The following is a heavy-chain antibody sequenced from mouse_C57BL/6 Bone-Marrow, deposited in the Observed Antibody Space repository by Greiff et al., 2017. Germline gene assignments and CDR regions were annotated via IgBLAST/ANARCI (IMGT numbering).Heavy chain of an antibody. CDR3: ARGPAAVSPWFAY. J-gene: IGHJ3*01. V-gene: IGHV1-78*01. Sequence: QVQLQQSDAELVKPGASVKISCKASGYTFTDHTIHWMKQRPEQGLEWIGYIYPRDGSTKYNEKFKGKATVTADKSSSTAYMQLNSLTSEDSAVYVCARGPAAVSPWFAYWGQGTLVTVSA. CDR2: IYPRDGST. CDR1: GYTFTDHT.